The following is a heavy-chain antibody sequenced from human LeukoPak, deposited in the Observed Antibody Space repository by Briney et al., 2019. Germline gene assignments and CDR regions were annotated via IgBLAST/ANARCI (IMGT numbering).Heavy chain of an antibody. CDR2: ISTSGSDT. J-gene: IGHJ4*02. D-gene: IGHD2-15*01. Sequence: GGSLRLSCAASVFTFSSYAMTWLRQAPGKGLEWVSAISTSGSDTYYADSVRGRFTISRDNSKNTLYLQMNSLRAEDTAVYYCARDCSGGSCYLDYWGQGTLVTVSS. V-gene: IGHV3-23*01. CDR3: ARDCSGGSCYLDY. CDR1: VFTFSSYA.